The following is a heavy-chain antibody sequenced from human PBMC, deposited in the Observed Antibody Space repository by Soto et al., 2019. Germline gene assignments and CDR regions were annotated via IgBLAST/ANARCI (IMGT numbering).Heavy chain of an antibody. J-gene: IGHJ5*02. V-gene: IGHV1-8*01. CDR3: ATGHNWFDP. Sequence: QVQLVQSGAEVKKPGASVKVSCKASGYTFTTYNINWVRQATGQGLEWMGWTNPNSGHTGYAQKFQGRVTMTRDTSISTAYMELRGLTSADSAVYYCATGHNWFDPWGQGTLVTVSS. CDR1: GYTFTTYN. CDR2: TNPNSGHT.